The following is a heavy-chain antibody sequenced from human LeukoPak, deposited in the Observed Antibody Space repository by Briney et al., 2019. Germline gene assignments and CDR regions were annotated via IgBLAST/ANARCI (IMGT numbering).Heavy chain of an antibody. V-gene: IGHV1-2*06. J-gene: IGHJ3*02. CDR1: GHTFTGYY. CDR2: INPNSGGT. Sequence: SSEKVSCKASGHTFTGYYMHWVRQAPGQGLEWMGRINPNSGGTNYAQKFQGRVTMTRDTSISTAYMELSRLRSDDTAVYYCARESNEDPGHAFDIWAQGTMVTVSS. CDR3: ARESNEDPGHAFDI. D-gene: IGHD1-1*01.